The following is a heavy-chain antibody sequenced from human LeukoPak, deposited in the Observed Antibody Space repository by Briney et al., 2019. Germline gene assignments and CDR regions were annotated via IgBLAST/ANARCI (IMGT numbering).Heavy chain of an antibody. D-gene: IGHD4-17*01. V-gene: IGHV4-34*01. CDR2: INHSGYT. J-gene: IGHJ4*02. Sequence: SETLSLTCAVSGVSFDDYYWAWVRQTPGKGLEWIGEINHSGYTNDSPSLKSRVTLSIDTSKKQFSLNLRSVTVADAGIYYCARMTTGHDYWGQGTLVTVSS. CDR1: GVSFDDYY. CDR3: ARMTTGHDY.